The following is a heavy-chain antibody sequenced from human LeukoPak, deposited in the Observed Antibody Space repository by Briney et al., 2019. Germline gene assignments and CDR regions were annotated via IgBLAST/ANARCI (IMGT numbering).Heavy chain of an antibody. CDR1: GFTFRSYA. D-gene: IGHD3-3*01. V-gene: IGHV3-23*01. CDR2: ITGSGGST. J-gene: IGHJ2*01. Sequence: GGSLRLSCAASGFTFRSYAMSWVRQAPGKGLEWVSAITGSGGSTYYAYFVKGRFTISRDNSKNTLYLQMNSLRAEDTALYFCAKDYDFWSGGFKWYFDLWGRGTLVTVSS. CDR3: AKDYDFWSGGFKWYFDL.